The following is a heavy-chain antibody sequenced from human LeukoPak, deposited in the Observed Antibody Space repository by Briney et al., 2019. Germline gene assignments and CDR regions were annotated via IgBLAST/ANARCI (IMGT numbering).Heavy chain of an antibody. V-gene: IGHV4-61*01. CDR1: GGSVSSGSYY. CDR3: AREEASSSWPPLFVSN. J-gene: IGHJ4*02. D-gene: IGHD6-13*01. CDR2: IYYSGST. Sequence: PSETLSLTCTVSGGSVSSGSYYWSWIRQPPGKGLEWIGYIYYSGSTNYNPSLKSRVTISVDTSKNQFSLKLSSVTAADTAVYYCAREEASSSWPPLFVSNWGQGTLVTVSS.